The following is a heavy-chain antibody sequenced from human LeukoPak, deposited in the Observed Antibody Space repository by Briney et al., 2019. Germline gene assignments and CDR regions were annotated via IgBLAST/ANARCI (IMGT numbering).Heavy chain of an antibody. CDR3: ASVRSPSYYYYGMDV. CDR2: ISYDGSNK. CDR1: GFTFSSYG. J-gene: IGHJ6*02. V-gene: IGHV3-30*03. D-gene: IGHD4-11*01. Sequence: GGSLRLSCAASGFTFSSYGMHWVRQAPGKGLEWVAVISYDGSNKYYADSVKGRFTISRDKSKNTLYLQMNSLRAEDTAVYYCASVRSPSYYYYGMDVWGQGTTVTVSS.